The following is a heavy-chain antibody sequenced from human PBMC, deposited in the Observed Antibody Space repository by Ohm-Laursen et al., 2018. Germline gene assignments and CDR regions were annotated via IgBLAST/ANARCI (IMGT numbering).Heavy chain of an antibody. Sequence: SLRLSCSASGFTVSDSYVSWVRQAPGKGLEWIGRIKTRSHGATTDYAAPVKGRFTISRDDSKNTLYLQINSLKTEDTAVYYCTTDPAEGYYFDYWGQGTLVTVSS. CDR2: IKTRSHGATT. V-gene: IGHV3-15*01. J-gene: IGHJ4*02. D-gene: IGHD2-15*01. CDR1: GFTVSDSY. CDR3: TTDPAEGYYFDY.